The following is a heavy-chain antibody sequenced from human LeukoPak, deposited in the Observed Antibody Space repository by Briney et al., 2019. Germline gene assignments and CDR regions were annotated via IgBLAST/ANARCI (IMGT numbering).Heavy chain of an antibody. J-gene: IGHJ4*02. CDR3: ARGRGGIAAARRYFDY. CDR1: GFTFNTYG. V-gene: IGHV3-30*19. Sequence: GRSLRLSCAASGFTFNTYGMHWVRQAPGKGLEWVAVISYDGSNKYYADSVKGRFTISRDNSKNTLYLQMNSLRAEDTAVYYCARGRGGIAAARRYFDYWGQGTLVTVSS. CDR2: ISYDGSNK. D-gene: IGHD6-13*01.